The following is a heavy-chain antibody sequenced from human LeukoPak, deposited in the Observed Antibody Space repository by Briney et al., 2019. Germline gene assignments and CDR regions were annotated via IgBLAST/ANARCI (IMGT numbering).Heavy chain of an antibody. J-gene: IGHJ6*03. CDR3: ARGTPSYYYYMDV. V-gene: IGHV4-59*01. CDR1: GGSISSYY. Sequence: SETLSLTCIVSGGSISSYYWSWIRQPPGKGLEWIGYIYYSGSTNYNPSLKSRVTISVDTSKNQFSLKLNSVTAADTAVYCCARGTPSYYYYMDVWGKGTTVTVSS. D-gene: IGHD4-23*01. CDR2: IYYSGST.